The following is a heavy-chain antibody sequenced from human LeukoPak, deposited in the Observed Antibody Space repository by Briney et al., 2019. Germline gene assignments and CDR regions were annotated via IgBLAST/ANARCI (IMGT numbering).Heavy chain of an antibody. Sequence: GASVKVSCKASGYTFTGYYIHWVRQAPGQGLEWMGWINPNSGGTNYAQKFQGRVTMTRDTSISTAYMELSRLRSDDTAVYYCARDSGSWTNYLDYWGQETLVTVSS. CDR3: ARDSGSWTNYLDY. V-gene: IGHV1-2*02. CDR1: GYTFTGYY. CDR2: INPNSGGT. J-gene: IGHJ4*02. D-gene: IGHD6-13*01.